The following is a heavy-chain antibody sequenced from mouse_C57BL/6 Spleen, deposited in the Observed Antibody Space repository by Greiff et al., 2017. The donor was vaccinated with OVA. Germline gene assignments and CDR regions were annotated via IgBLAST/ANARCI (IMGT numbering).Heavy chain of an antibody. CDR2: ISDGGSYT. Sequence: DVHLVESGGGLVKPGGSLKLSCAASGFTFSSYAMSWVRQTPEKRLEWVATISDGGSYTYYPDNVKGRFTISRDNAKNNLYLQMSHLKSEDTAMYYCARDRIYDGYRWYFDVWGTGTTVTVSS. CDR1: GFTFSSYA. CDR3: ARDRIYDGYRWYFDV. D-gene: IGHD2-3*01. V-gene: IGHV5-4*01. J-gene: IGHJ1*03.